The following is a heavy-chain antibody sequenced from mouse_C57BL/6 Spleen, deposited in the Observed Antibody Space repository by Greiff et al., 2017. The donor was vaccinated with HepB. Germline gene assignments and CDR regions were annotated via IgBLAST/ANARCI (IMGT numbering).Heavy chain of an antibody. J-gene: IGHJ2*01. Sequence: EVHLVESGGGLVKPGGSLKLSCAASGFTFSSYAMSWVRQTPEKRLEWVATISDGGSYTYYPDNVKGRFTISRDNAKNNLYLQMSHLKSEDTAMYYCARGTMVRDFDYWGQGTTLTVSS. V-gene: IGHV5-4*01. D-gene: IGHD2-2*01. CDR1: GFTFSSYA. CDR3: ARGTMVRDFDY. CDR2: ISDGGSYT.